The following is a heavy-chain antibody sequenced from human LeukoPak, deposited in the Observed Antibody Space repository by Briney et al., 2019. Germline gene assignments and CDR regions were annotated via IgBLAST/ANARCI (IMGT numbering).Heavy chain of an antibody. V-gene: IGHV3-48*03. J-gene: IGHJ6*03. D-gene: IGHD3-10*01. CDR3: ARVISYGSGSPYYMDV. Sequence: GGSLRLSCAASGFSFSSYEMNWVRQAPGKGLEWVSYISSSGSTIYYADSVKGRFTISRDNAKNSLYLQMNSLRAEDTAVYYCARVISYGSGSPYYMDVWGKGTTVTISS. CDR1: GFSFSSYE. CDR2: ISSSGSTI.